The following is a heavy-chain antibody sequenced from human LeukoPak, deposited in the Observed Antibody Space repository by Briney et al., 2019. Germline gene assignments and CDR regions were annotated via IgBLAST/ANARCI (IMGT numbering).Heavy chain of an antibody. CDR1: GGSISSGDYY. V-gene: IGHV4-30-4*01. J-gene: IGHJ4*02. CDR3: ARDGDYYGSGTVH. D-gene: IGHD3-10*01. CDR2: IYYSGST. Sequence: SETLSLTCTVSGGSISSGDYYWSWIRQPPGKGLEWIGYIYYSGSTYYNPSLKSRVTISVDTSKNQSSLKLSSVTAADTAVYYCARDGDYYGSGTVHWGQGTLVTVSS.